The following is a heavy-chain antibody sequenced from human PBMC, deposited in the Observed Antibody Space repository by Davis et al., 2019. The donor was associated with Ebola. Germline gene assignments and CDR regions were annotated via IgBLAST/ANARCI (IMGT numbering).Heavy chain of an antibody. J-gene: IGHJ5*02. CDR1: GFTFSGYW. CDR2: ISSSSSYI. D-gene: IGHD6-19*01. CDR3: ARVGAVAHNWFDP. Sequence: GESLKISCTASGFTFSGYWMHWVRQAPGKGLEWVSSISSSSSYIYYADSVKGRFTISRDNAKNSLYLQMNSLRAEDTAVYYCARVGAVAHNWFDPWGQGTLVTVSS. V-gene: IGHV3-21*01.